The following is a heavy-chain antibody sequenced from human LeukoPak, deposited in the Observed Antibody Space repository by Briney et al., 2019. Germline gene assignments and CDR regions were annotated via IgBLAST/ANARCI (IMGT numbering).Heavy chain of an antibody. D-gene: IGHD6-13*01. CDR2: IGTAGDT. J-gene: IGHJ4*02. Sequence: PGGSLRLSCAASGFTFSSYDMHWVRQATGKGLEWVSAIGTAGDTYYPGSVKGRFTISRENARNSLYLQMNSLRAGDTAVYYCARVDSSSWTFDYWGQGTLVTVSS. CDR3: ARVDSSSWTFDY. V-gene: IGHV3-13*01. CDR1: GFTFSSYD.